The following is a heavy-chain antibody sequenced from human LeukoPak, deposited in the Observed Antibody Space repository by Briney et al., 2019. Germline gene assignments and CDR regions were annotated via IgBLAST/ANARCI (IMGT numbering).Heavy chain of an antibody. CDR1: GYTFINYG. CDR3: ARVPDYYGSGSLSETYYYMDV. D-gene: IGHD3-10*01. J-gene: IGHJ6*03. Sequence: ASVKVSCKASGYTFINYGITWVRQAPGEGLEWMGWISAYNGNTKYAQRFQGRVTMTTDTSTSTAYMELRSLRSDDTAVYYCARVPDYYGSGSLSETYYYMDVWGKGTTVTVSS. CDR2: ISAYNGNT. V-gene: IGHV1-18*01.